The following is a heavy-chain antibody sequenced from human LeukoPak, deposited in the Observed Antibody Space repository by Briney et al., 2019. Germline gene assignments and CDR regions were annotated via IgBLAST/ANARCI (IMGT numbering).Heavy chain of an antibody. J-gene: IGHJ3*02. CDR1: GYSFSCYC. V-gene: IGHV5-51*01. CDR2: IYPGDSDT. D-gene: IGHD2-15*01. Sequence: GESLKISCKGSGYSFSCYCIGWVRQMPGKGLEWMGIIYPGDSDTRYSPSFQGQVTISADKSISTAYLQWSSLKASDTAMYYCARPTGDTDCGGSCYPDAFDIWGQGTMVTVSS. CDR3: ARPTGDTDCGGSCYPDAFDI.